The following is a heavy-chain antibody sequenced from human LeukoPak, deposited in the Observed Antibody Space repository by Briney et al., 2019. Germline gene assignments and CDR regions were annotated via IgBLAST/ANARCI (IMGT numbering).Heavy chain of an antibody. V-gene: IGHV1-69*01. Sequence: SVKVSCKASGGTFSNYAISWVRQAPGQGLEWMGGIIPIFGTPNYAQKFQGRVTITADESTSTAYMELTSLKSEDTAVYYCAGEGTIGGIAVAAFDSWGQGTLVTVSS. CDR3: AGEGTIGGIAVAAFDS. CDR2: IIPIFGTP. J-gene: IGHJ4*02. CDR1: GGTFSNYA. D-gene: IGHD6-19*01.